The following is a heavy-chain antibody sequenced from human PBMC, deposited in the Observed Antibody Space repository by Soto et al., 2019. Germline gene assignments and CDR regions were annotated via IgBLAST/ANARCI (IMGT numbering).Heavy chain of an antibody. V-gene: IGHV1-69*01. CDR2: IIPIFGTA. D-gene: IGHD2-2*01. CDR1: GGTFSSYA. Sequence: QVQLVQSGAEVKKPGSSVKVSCKASGGTFSSYAISWVRQAPGQGLEWMGGIIPIFGTANYAQKFQGRVTITAEESTSTAYMELSSLRSEDTAVYYCARIIVVVPAAHRGADAFDIWGQGTMVTVSS. CDR3: ARIIVVVPAAHRGADAFDI. J-gene: IGHJ3*02.